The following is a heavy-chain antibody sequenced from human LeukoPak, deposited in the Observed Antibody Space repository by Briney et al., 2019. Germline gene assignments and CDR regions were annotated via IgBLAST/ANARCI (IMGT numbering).Heavy chain of an antibody. CDR2: ISSTSNYI. CDR1: GFTFSTYS. V-gene: IGHV3-21*01. J-gene: IGHJ1*01. Sequence: GGSLRLSCAASGFTFSTYSMNWVRQAPGKGLEWVSSISSTSNYIYYADSVKGRFTIFRDNAKDSLYLQMNSLRAEDTAVYYCARDEGYFQHWGQGTLVTVSS. CDR3: ARDEGYFQH.